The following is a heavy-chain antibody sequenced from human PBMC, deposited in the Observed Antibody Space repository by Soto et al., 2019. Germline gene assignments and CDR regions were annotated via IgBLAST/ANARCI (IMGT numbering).Heavy chain of an antibody. CDR1: GLTFSSYW. V-gene: IGHV3-30*19. J-gene: IGHJ6*02. CDR3: ARELNLVRGVIRYYYYGMDV. CDR2: ISYDGSNK. Sequence: GGSLRLSCAASGLTFSSYWMSWVRQAPGKGLEWVAVISYDGSNKYYADSVKGRFTISRDNSKNTLYLQMNSLRAEDTAVYYCARELNLVRGVIRYYYYGMDVWGQGTTVTVSS. D-gene: IGHD3-10*01.